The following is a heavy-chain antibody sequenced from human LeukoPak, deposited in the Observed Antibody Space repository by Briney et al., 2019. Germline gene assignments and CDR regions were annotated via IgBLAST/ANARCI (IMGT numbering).Heavy chain of an antibody. J-gene: IGHJ4*02. CDR3: ARGGNSSHLDY. CDR2: INHSGST. CDR1: GGSFSGYY. V-gene: IGHV4-34*01. Sequence: SETLSLTCAVYGGSFSGYYWSWIRQPPGKGLEWIGEINHSGSTNYNPSLKSRVTISVDTSKNQFSLKLSSVTAAGTAVYYCARGGNSSHLDYWGQGTLVTVSS. D-gene: IGHD2/OR15-2a*01.